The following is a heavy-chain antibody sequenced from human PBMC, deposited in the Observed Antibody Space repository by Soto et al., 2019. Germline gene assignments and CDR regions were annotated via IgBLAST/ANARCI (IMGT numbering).Heavy chain of an antibody. CDR2: MNPGSGDT. J-gene: IGHJ5*02. CDR3: ARMATFGSLNWFEP. CDR1: GYSFTNND. D-gene: IGHD3-16*01. V-gene: IGHV1-8*01. Sequence: ASVKVSCKASGYSFTNNDVSWVRQATGQGLEWMGWMNPGSGDTGYAQKFQGRVTMTRDISIATAYMELSSLRSDDTAIYYCARMATFGSLNWFEPWGQGTMVAVSS.